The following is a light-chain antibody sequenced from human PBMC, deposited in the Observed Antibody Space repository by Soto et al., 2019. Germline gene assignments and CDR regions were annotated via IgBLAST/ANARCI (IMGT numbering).Light chain of an antibody. CDR2: GAS. V-gene: IGKV3-20*01. Sequence: EIVLTQSPGSLSLSPGERATLSCRASQSVSSTFFAWYQQRPGQAPRLLMYGASSRATVIPERFSGSGSGTDFTLTSSRLEPEDFAVYYCQQFDSAVTFGQGTKVEIK. CDR3: QQFDSAVT. J-gene: IGKJ1*01. CDR1: QSVSSTF.